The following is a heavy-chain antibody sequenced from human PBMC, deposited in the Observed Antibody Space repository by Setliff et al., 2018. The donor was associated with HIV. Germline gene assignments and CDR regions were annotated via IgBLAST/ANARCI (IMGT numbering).Heavy chain of an antibody. D-gene: IGHD3-22*01. V-gene: IGHV4-39*01. J-gene: IGHJ4*02. CDR2: VYNSGIT. CDR1: GGSVSSPSYY. Sequence: PSETLSLTCAVSGGSVSSPSYYWGWIRQPPGKGLEWIGSVYNSGITFKNPSLKSRVTISVDTSKNQFSLKLSSVTAADTAVYFCATMNYDSSGYYSDWGQGTRVTVSS. CDR3: ATMNYDSSGYYSD.